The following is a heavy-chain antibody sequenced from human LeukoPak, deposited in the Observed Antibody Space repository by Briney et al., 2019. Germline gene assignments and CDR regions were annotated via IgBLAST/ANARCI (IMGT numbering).Heavy chain of an antibody. CDR2: ISSSSSYI. CDR3: ARLKGSELYFDY. J-gene: IGHJ4*02. V-gene: IGHV3-21*01. CDR1: GFTFSSYS. Sequence: KPGGSLRLSCAASGFTFSSYSMNWVRQAPGKGLEWVSSISSSSSYIYYADSVKGRFTISRDNAKNSLYPQMNSLRAEDTAVYYCARLKGSELYFDYWGQGTLVTVSS. D-gene: IGHD1-1*01.